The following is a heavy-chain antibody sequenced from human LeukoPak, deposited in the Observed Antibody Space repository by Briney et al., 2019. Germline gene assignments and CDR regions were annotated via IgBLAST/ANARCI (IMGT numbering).Heavy chain of an antibody. CDR3: ARAVVVPAAMPEYYYYMDV. Sequence: GGSLRLSCAASGFTFSSYWMSWVRQAPGKGLEWVANIKQDGSEKYYVDSVKGRFTISRDNAKSSLYLQMNSLRAEDTAVYYCARAVVVPAAMPEYYYYMDVWGKGTTVTVSS. D-gene: IGHD2-2*01. CDR1: GFTFSSYW. V-gene: IGHV3-7*01. CDR2: IKQDGSEK. J-gene: IGHJ6*03.